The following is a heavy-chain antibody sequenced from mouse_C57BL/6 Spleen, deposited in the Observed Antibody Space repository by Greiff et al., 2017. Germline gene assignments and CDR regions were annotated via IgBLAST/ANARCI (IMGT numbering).Heavy chain of an antibody. CDR2: IYPGSGST. V-gene: IGHV1-55*01. J-gene: IGHJ4*01. CDR1: GYTFTSYW. CDR3: ARIRTAQTPYAMDY. Sequence: VQLQQPGAELVQPGPSVRMSCQASGYTFTSYWITWVKQRPGQGLEWIGDIYPGSGSTNYNERFNSKATLTVDTSSSTAYMQLSSLTSEDSAVYYCARIRTAQTPYAMDYWGHGTSVPVSS. D-gene: IGHD3-2*02.